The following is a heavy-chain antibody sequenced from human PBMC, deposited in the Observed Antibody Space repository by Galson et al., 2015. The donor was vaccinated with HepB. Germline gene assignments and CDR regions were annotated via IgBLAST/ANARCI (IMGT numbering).Heavy chain of an antibody. CDR3: ARDEYRGGYGLVDY. CDR1: GYIFSGYY. D-gene: IGHD3-22*01. CDR2: INPNSGGT. Sequence: SVKVSCKASGYIFSGYYMHWVRQAPGQGLEWMGWINPNSGGTNYAQNFQGRVTMTRDTSISTAYMELSRLRSDDTAVYYCARDEYRGGYGLVDYWGQGTLVTVS. V-gene: IGHV1-2*02. J-gene: IGHJ4*02.